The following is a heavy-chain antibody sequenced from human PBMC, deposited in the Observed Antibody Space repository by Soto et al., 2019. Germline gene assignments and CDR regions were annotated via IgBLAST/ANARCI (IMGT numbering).Heavy chain of an antibody. Sequence: EVQLVESGGGLVQPGGSLRLSCAASGFTFSDHYMDWVRQAPGKGLEWVGRTRNKANSYTTEYAASVKGRFTISRDDSKNSLYLQMNSLKTEDTAVYYCAIEYDSSGYYYSSSFDYWGQGTLVTVSS. V-gene: IGHV3-72*01. D-gene: IGHD3-22*01. J-gene: IGHJ4*02. CDR3: AIEYDSSGYYYSSSFDY. CDR2: TRNKANSYTT. CDR1: GFTFSDHY.